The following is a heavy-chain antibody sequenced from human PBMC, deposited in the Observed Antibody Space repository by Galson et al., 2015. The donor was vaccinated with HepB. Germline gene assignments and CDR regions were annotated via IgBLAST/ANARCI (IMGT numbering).Heavy chain of an antibody. V-gene: IGHV3-23*01. CDR1: GFTFSSYA. D-gene: IGHD3-3*01. Sequence: SLRLSCAASGFTFSSYAMSWVRQAPGKGLEWVSAISGSGGSTYYADSVKGRFTISRDNSKNTLYLQMNSLRAEDTAVYYCAKGSTVLRFLEWLPQTPLDYWGQGTLVTVSS. J-gene: IGHJ4*02. CDR2: ISGSGGST. CDR3: AKGSTVLRFLEWLPQTPLDY.